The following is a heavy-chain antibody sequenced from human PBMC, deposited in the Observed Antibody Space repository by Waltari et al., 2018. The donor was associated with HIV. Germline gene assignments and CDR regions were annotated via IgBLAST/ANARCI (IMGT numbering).Heavy chain of an antibody. D-gene: IGHD2-2*01. CDR2: IIPIFGTA. CDR3: ASLGYCSSTSCYGWFDP. CDR1: GGTFSSYA. Sequence: QVQLVQSGAEVKKPGSSVKVSCKASGGTFSSYAISWVRQAPGQGLEWMGGIIPIFGTANYAQKFQGRVTITADESTSTAYMELSSLRSEDTAVYYCASLGYCSSTSCYGWFDPWGQGTLVTVSS. V-gene: IGHV1-69*01. J-gene: IGHJ5*02.